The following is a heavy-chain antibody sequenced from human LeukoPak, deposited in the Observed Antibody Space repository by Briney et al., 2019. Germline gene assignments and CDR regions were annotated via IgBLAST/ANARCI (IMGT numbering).Heavy chain of an antibody. Sequence: ASVTVSCKASGYTFTSYGISWVRQAPGQGLEWMGWISAYNGNTNYAQKLQGRVTITADESTSTAYMELSSLRSEDTAVYYCASSGSYQRIDYWGQGTLVTVSS. CDR1: GYTFTSYG. V-gene: IGHV1-18*01. J-gene: IGHJ4*02. CDR3: ASSGSYQRIDY. D-gene: IGHD1-26*01. CDR2: ISAYNGNT.